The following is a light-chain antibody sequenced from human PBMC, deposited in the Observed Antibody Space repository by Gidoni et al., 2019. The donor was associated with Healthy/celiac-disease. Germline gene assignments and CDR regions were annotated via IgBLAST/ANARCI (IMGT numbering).Light chain of an antibody. Sequence: QSVLTQPPSVSEAPRQKVTISCSGSSSNIGNNYVSWYQQLPGTAPKLLIYDNNKRPSGIPDRFSGSKSGTSATLGITGLQTGNEADYYCGTCDSSLSAGIFGGGTKLTVL. CDR3: GTCDSSLSAGI. J-gene: IGLJ2*01. CDR2: DNN. V-gene: IGLV1-51*01. CDR1: SSNIGNNY.